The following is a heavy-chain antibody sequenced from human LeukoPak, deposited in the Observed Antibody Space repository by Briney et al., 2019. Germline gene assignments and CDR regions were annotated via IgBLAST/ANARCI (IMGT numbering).Heavy chain of an antibody. J-gene: IGHJ4*02. CDR1: GFIFSSYW. D-gene: IGHD2-2*01. Sequence: GGSLRLSCAASGFIFSSYWMNWVRQAPGKGLEWVANIKQDGSEKYYVDSVKGRFTISRDNAKNSLYLQMNSLRAEDTAVYYCARSNIVVVPAAIWFDYRGQGTLVTVSS. CDR3: ARSNIVVVPAAIWFDY. CDR2: IKQDGSEK. V-gene: IGHV3-7*03.